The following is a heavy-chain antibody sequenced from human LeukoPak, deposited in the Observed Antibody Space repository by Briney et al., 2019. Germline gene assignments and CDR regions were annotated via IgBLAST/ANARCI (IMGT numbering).Heavy chain of an antibody. D-gene: IGHD2-8*01. CDR2: ISGSGDST. CDR1: GFTFSSCG. Sequence: GGSLRLSCAASGFTFSSCGMNWVRQAPGKGLEWVSTISGSGDSTYYADSVRGRFTVSRDNSKNTLYLQLNSLRVEDTAEYYCAKAHGGSYHSGIDWGQGTLVIVSS. CDR3: AKAHGGSYHSGID. J-gene: IGHJ4*02. V-gene: IGHV3-23*01.